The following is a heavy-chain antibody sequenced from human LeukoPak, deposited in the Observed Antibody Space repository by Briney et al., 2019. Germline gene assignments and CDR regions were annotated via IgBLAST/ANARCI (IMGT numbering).Heavy chain of an antibody. D-gene: IGHD2-2*01. CDR1: GGSINSGGYY. CDR2: IYYTGRT. Sequence: SQTLSLTGTVSGGSINSGGYYWNWIRQHPGKGLEWIGYIYYTGRTFYNPSLKSRVAMSVDTSKNQFSLRLSSVTAADTAVYYCARGYCTATSCYFPLKGFDPWGQGTLVTVSS. CDR3: ARGYCTATSCYFPLKGFDP. J-gene: IGHJ5*02. V-gene: IGHV4-31*03.